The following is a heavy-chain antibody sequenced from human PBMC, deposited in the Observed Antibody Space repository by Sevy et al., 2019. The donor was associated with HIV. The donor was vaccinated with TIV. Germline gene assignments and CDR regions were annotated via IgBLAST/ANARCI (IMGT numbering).Heavy chain of an antibody. J-gene: IGHJ3*01. V-gene: IGHV3-23*01. Sequence: GSLRLSCAASGFTFNTHAMTWVRQAPGKGLEWVSVISGPGLSTYYADSVKGRFIISRDNSKNTLYLQMNSLRADDTATYYCAKALNPALESMIEVVLRTLKGFDVWGQGTMVTVSS. CDR1: GFTFNTHA. CDR3: AKALNPALESMIEVVLRTLKGFDV. D-gene: IGHD3-22*01. CDR2: ISGPGLST.